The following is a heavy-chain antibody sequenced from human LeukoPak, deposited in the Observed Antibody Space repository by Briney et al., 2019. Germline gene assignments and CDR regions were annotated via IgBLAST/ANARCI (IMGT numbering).Heavy chain of an antibody. D-gene: IGHD2-21*01. CDR2: IQYRVRT. V-gene: IGHV4-39*01. Sequence: PSETLSLTCTVSGGSISSNSYCWAWLRHPPGQGLECIGNIQYRVRTFYNPSLKSRSTISVETSKNQFSLSLTSVTASDTAVYYWAREEASVGDYGGEGILVTVSS. CDR1: GGSISSNSYC. J-gene: IGHJ4*02. CDR3: AREEASVGDY.